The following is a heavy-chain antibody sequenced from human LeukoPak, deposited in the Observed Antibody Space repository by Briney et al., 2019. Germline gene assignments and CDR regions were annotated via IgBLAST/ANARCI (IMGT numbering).Heavy chain of an antibody. CDR3: ARLPGFLEWS. CDR2: IYPGDSDT. CDR1: GYRFTSYW. J-gene: IGHJ5*02. D-gene: IGHD3-3*01. Sequence: GGSLKISFKGSGYRFTSYWIGWVRQMPGKGLEWMGIIYPGDSDTRYSPSFEGQVTISADKSISTAYLQWSSLKASDTAMYYCARLPGFLEWSWGQGTLVTVSS. V-gene: IGHV5-51*01.